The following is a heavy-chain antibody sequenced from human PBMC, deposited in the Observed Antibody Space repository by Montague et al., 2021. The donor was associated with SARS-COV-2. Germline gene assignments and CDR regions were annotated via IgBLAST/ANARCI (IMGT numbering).Heavy chain of an antibody. CDR1: VFTFSDYY. V-gene: IGHV3-11*03. CDR2: ISGSSSYT. J-gene: IGHJ3*02. Sequence: SLRLSCAASVFTFSDYYMSLFRQAPGKGLEWVSYISGSSSYTNYADSXKGRFTISRDNAKNSLYLQMNSLRAEDTAVYYCAFSAFPTGAFDIWGQGTMVTVSS. CDR3: AFSAFPTGAFDI. D-gene: IGHD1-26*01.